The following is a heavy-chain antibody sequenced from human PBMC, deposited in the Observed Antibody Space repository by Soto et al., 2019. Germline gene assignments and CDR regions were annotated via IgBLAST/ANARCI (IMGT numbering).Heavy chain of an antibody. CDR1: GYSFTSYW. V-gene: IGHV5-51*01. CDR2: IYPGDSDT. CDR3: ARDILAVAGKYYYYYGMDV. J-gene: IGHJ6*02. D-gene: IGHD6-19*01. Sequence: XESMKISRKGSGYSFTSYWLVWVRQMPGKGVEWMGIIYPGDSDTRYSPSFQGQVTISADKSISTAYLQWSSLKASDTAMYYCARDILAVAGKYYYYYGMDVWGQGTTVTV.